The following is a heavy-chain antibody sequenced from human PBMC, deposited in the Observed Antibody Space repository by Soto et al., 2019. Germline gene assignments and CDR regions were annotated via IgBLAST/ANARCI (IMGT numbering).Heavy chain of an antibody. J-gene: IGHJ5*02. CDR1: CGSISSGDYY. CDR2: IYYSGST. V-gene: IGHV4-30-4*01. Sequence: SETLSLTCTVSCGSISSGDYYWSWIRQPPGKGLEWIGYIYYSGSTYYNPSLKSRVTISVDTSKNQFSLKLSSVTAADTAVYYCAREGYGIGNWFDPWGQGTLVTVSS. D-gene: IGHD6-13*01. CDR3: AREGYGIGNWFDP.